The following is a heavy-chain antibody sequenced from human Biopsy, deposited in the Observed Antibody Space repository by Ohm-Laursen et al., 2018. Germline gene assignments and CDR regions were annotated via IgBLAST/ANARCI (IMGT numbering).Heavy chain of an antibody. D-gene: IGHD3-9*01. J-gene: IGHJ6*02. Sequence: ASVKASCKASGYTFAGYYLPWVRQAPGHGLEWMGWINPNSGNANYAQSFQGRLTVTRDTSISTAYMELTSLTFDDTAIYYCARVPAYPSIDGYYGLDLWGQGTTVIVSS. CDR3: ARVPAYPSIDGYYGLDL. CDR1: GYTFAGYY. V-gene: IGHV1-2*02. CDR2: INPNSGNA.